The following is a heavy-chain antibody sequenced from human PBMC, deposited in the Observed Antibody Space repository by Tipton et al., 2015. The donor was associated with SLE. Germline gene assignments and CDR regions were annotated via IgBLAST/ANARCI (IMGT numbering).Heavy chain of an antibody. CDR3: ARDNGGNPPLGY. CDR1: GYTFTGYY. CDR2: INPNSGGT. Sequence: QSGPEVKKPGASVKVSCKASGYTFTGYYMHWVRQAPGQGLEWMGWINPNSGGTNYAQKFQGRVTMTRDTSISTAYMELSRLRSDDTAVYFCARDNGGNPPLGYWGQGTLVTVSS. J-gene: IGHJ4*02. V-gene: IGHV1-2*02. D-gene: IGHD4-23*01.